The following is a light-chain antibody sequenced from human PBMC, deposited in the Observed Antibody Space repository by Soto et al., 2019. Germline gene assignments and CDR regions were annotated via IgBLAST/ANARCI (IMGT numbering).Light chain of an antibody. CDR3: QKYNVWPLT. CDR1: QSVSSN. V-gene: IGKV3-15*01. Sequence: EIVMTQSPATLSVSPGERATLSCRASQSVSSNLAWYQQKPGQPPKLLIYVACPRATGIPARFRRSGSGREFTLTISSLQSEDFAVYYCQKYNVWPLTFGGGTKVEFK. J-gene: IGKJ4*01. CDR2: VAC.